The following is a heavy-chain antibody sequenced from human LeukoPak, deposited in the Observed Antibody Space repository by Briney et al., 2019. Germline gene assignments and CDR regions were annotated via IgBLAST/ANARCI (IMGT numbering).Heavy chain of an antibody. Sequence: ASETLSLTCTVSGGSISSSNYYWGWVRQPPGKGLEWIGNIYYSGSIFYNPSLRSRITISVDTSKNQFSLKLRSVTAADTAVYYCARHYAYGSGTYVPFDYWGQGTLVTVSS. V-gene: IGHV4-39*01. D-gene: IGHD3-10*01. CDR1: GGSISSSNYY. CDR2: IYYSGSI. CDR3: ARHYAYGSGTYVPFDY. J-gene: IGHJ4*02.